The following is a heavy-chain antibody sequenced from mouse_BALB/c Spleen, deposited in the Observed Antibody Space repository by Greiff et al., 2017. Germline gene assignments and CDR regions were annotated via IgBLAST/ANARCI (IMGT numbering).Heavy chain of an antibody. Sequence: VMLVESGPGLVAPSQSLSITCTVSGFSLTSYGVHWVRQPPGKGLEWLGVIWAGGSTNYNSALMSRLSISKDNSKSQVFLKMNSLQTDDTAMYYCDRERYDEIGYGMDYWGQGTSVTVSA. D-gene: IGHD2-14*01. CDR3: DRERYDEIGYGMDY. V-gene: IGHV2-9*02. CDR2: IWAGGST. J-gene: IGHJ4*01. CDR1: GFSLTSYG.